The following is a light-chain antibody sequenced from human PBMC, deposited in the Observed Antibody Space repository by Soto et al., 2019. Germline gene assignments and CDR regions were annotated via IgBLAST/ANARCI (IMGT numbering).Light chain of an antibody. V-gene: IGLV2-14*01. J-gene: IGLJ7*01. CDR1: SSDVGFYNS. CDR3: SSYTSSTTWV. CDR2: EVS. Sequence: QSALTQPASVSGSPGQSITISCTGTSSDVGFYNSVSWYQHHPRKGPKLLIHEVSNRPSGVSNRFSGSKSGNTASLTISGLQAEDEADYYCSSYTSSTTWVFGGGTQLTVL.